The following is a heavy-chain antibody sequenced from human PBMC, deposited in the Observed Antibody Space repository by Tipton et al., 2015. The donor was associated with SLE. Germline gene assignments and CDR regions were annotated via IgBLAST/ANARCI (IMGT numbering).Heavy chain of an antibody. J-gene: IGHJ4*02. CDR3: ARITMIVVVPGEPFDY. CDR2: ISAYNGNT. Sequence: QLVQSGAEVKMTGASVKVSCKASGYTFTSYGISWVRQAPGQGLEWMGWISAYNGNTNYAQKLQGRVTMTTDTSTSTAYMELRSLRSDDTAVYYCARITMIVVVPGEPFDYWGQGTLVTVSS. D-gene: IGHD3-22*01. V-gene: IGHV1-18*01. CDR1: GYTFTSYG.